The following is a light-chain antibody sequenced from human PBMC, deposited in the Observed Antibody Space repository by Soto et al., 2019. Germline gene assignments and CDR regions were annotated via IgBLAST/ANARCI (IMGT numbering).Light chain of an antibody. CDR2: SVS. CDR3: ISYTVSRSYV. Sequence: QSALTQPASVSGSPGQSITISCSGTSSDIGAYNHVAWFQQFPGKTPKLVIYSVSDRPSGVSYRFSGSKSGNTASLTISGLQAADEADYYCISYTVSRSYVFGTGTKLTVL. V-gene: IGLV2-14*01. J-gene: IGLJ1*01. CDR1: SSDIGAYNH.